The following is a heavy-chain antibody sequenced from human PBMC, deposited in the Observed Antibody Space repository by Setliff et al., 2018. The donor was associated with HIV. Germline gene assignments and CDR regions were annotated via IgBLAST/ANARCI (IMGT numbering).Heavy chain of an antibody. CDR3: ARDTYHTGYLGWGPKPHYYYMDV. J-gene: IGHJ6*03. V-gene: IGHV4-59*12. Sequence: PSETLSLTCSVSGGSISNYYWSWIRQPPGKGLEWIGYIYYSGSTNYNPSLKSRVTISVDTSKNQFSLNLSSVTAADTAVYYCARDTYHTGYLGWGPKPHYYYMDVWGKGTTVTVSS. D-gene: IGHD5-12*01. CDR1: GGSISNYY. CDR2: IYYSGST.